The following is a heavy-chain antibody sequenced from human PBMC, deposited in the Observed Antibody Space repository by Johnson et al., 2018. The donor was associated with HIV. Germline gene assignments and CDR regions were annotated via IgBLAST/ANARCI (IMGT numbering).Heavy chain of an antibody. CDR1: GFTVSSNY. D-gene: IGHD6-13*01. CDR2: IYSGGST. Sequence: VQLVESGGGLIQPGGSLRLSCAASGFTVSSNYMSWVRQAPGKGLEWVSVIYSGGSTYYADSLKGRFTISRDNSKNTLYLQMNSLRAEDTAVYYCAKDRSGSWYGADAFDIWGQGKMVTVSS. CDR3: AKDRSGSWYGADAFDI. J-gene: IGHJ3*02. V-gene: IGHV3-66*03.